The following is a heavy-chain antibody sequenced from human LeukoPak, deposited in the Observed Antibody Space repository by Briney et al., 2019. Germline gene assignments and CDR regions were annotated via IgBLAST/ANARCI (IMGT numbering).Heavy chain of an antibody. CDR3: KTAYDIDV. CDR2: IYYTGTT. V-gene: IGHV4-61*05. J-gene: IGHJ6*02. Sequence: PSETLSLPCTVSRASISGSSYFWGWIRHPPGKGLEWIGYIYYTGTTKYNPSLMSRATISLDTSKNQFSLKLTSVTAADIVFFKQKTAYDIDVCGQGTTVTVSS. D-gene: IGHD3-3*01. CDR1: RASISGSSYF.